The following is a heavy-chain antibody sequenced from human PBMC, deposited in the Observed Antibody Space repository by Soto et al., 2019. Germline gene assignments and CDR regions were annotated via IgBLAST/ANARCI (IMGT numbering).Heavy chain of an antibody. V-gene: IGHV3-30-3*01. CDR2: ISYDGGGK. D-gene: IGHD3-10*01. J-gene: IGHJ4*02. Sequence: PGGSLRLSSAASGFAFSSYTMHLVCQTPGKGLEWVAPISYDGGGKYYADSVKGRFTISRDNAKNTLYLQMNSLRDEDTAVFYCERDRPGRQHYLDFWGQGNRVTVSS. CDR3: ERDRPGRQHYLDF. CDR1: GFAFSSYT.